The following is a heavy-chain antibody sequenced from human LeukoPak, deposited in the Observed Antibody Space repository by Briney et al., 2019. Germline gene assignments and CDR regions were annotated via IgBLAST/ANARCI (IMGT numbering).Heavy chain of an antibody. CDR2: INTNTGNP. D-gene: IGHD2-2*01. CDR3: ARGIKGQLLSPPYYFDY. Sequence: GASVKVSCKTSGYTFTSLDINWVRQASGQGLEWMGWINTNTGNPTYAQGFTGRFVFSLDTSVSTAYLQISSLKAEDTAVYYCARGIKGQLLSPPYYFDYWGQGTLVTVSS. J-gene: IGHJ4*02. CDR1: GYTFTSLD. V-gene: IGHV7-4-1*02.